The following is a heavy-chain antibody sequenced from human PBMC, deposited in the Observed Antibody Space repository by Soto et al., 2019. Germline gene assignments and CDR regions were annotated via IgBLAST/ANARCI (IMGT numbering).Heavy chain of an antibody. CDR3: ARGHGLRYFDWLLDY. CDR1: GGTFSGYA. J-gene: IGHJ4*02. V-gene: IGHV1-69*13. CDR2: IIPIFGTA. D-gene: IGHD3-9*01. Sequence: SVKVSCKASGGTFSGYAISWVRQAPGQGLEWMGGIIPIFGTANYAQKFQGRVTITADESTSTAYMELSSLRSEDTAVYYCARGHGLRYFDWLLDYWGQGTLVTVSS.